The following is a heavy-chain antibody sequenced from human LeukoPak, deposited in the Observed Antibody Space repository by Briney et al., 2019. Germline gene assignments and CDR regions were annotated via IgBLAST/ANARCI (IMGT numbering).Heavy chain of an antibody. D-gene: IGHD3-10*01. CDR2: MHYSGIS. CDR3: TRAPTHYHGSGSYYGYFDY. J-gene: IGHJ4*02. Sequence: SETLSLTCTVSGGSISSGDYYWNWFRQHPGKGLEWIGYMHYSGISNYNPSLKSRVTISVDTSKRQFSLNLSSVTAADTAVYYCTRAPTHYHGSGSYYGYFDYWGQGTLVTVSS. V-gene: IGHV4-31*03. CDR1: GGSISSGDYY.